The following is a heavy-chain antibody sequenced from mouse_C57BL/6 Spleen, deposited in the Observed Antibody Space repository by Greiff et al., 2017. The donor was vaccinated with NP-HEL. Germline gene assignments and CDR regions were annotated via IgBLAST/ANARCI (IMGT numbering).Heavy chain of an antibody. CDR1: GYTFTSYG. J-gene: IGHJ2*01. V-gene: IGHV1-81*01. CDR2: IYPRSGNT. D-gene: IGHD1-1*01. Sequence: QVQLQQSGAELARPGASVKLSCKASGYTFTSYGISWVKQRTGQGLEWIGEIYPRSGNTYYNEKFKGKATLTADKSSSTAYMELRSLTSEDSAVYFCARGEITTVVASLYYFDYWGQGTTLTVSS. CDR3: ARGEITTVVASLYYFDY.